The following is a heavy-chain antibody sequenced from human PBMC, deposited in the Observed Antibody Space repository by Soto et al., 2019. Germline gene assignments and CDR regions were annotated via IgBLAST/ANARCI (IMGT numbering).Heavy chain of an antibody. CDR2: ISSNGGST. CDR3: VKDLGGSGWGGFLDY. J-gene: IGHJ4*02. CDR1: GFPFSSYA. Sequence: RLSCSASGFPFSSYAMHWVRQAPGKGLEYVSAISSNGGSTYYADSVKGRFTISRDNSKNTLYLQMSSLRAEDTAVYYCVKDLGGSGWGGFLDYWGQGTLVTVSS. V-gene: IGHV3-64D*06. D-gene: IGHD6-19*01.